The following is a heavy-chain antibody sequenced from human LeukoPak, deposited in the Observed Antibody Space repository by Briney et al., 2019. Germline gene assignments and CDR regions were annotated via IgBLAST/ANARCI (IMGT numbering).Heavy chain of an antibody. CDR2: ISYDGSNK. J-gene: IGHJ4*02. V-gene: IGHV3-30*03. Sequence: GKSLRLSCAASGFTFSSSGMHWVRQAPGKGLEWVAVISYDGSNKYYADSVKGRFTISRDNSKNTLYLQMNSLRAEDTAVYYCARGLWFGDDWTGAHLYYFDYWGQGTLVTVSS. CDR1: GFTFSSSG. D-gene: IGHD3-10*01. CDR3: ARGLWFGDDWTGAHLYYFDY.